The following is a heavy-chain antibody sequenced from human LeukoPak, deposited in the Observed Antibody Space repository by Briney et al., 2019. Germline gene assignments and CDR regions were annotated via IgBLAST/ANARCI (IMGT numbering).Heavy chain of an antibody. J-gene: IGHJ4*02. V-gene: IGHV3-23*01. D-gene: IGHD6-13*01. CDR2: ISSSAGST. Sequence: GGSLRLSCAAAEFTFSSYAMSWVRQAPGKGLEWVSVISSSAGSTYYADSVQGRFTISRDNSINTLYLQMNSLRAEDTAVYYCAKAKGGSWYDFDCWGQGTLVTVSS. CDR1: EFTFSSYA. CDR3: AKAKGGSWYDFDC.